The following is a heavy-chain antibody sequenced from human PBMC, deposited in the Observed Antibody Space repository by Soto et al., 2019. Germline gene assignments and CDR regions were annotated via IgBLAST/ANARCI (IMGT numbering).Heavy chain of an antibody. CDR1: GFTFSSYG. J-gene: IGHJ5*02. CDR3: ARDFLRPYRGVFITGWFDP. D-gene: IGHD3-10*01. CDR2: IWYDGSNK. V-gene: IGHV3-33*01. Sequence: QVQLVESGGGVVQPGRSLRLSCAASGFTFSSYGMHWVRQAPGKGLEWVAVIWYDGSNKYYADSVKGRFTISRDNSKNTLYLQMNSLRAEDTAVYYCARDFLRPYRGVFITGWFDPWGHGTLVTVSS.